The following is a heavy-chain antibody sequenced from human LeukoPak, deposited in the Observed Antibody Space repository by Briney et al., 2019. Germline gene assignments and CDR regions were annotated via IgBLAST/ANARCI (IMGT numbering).Heavy chain of an antibody. CDR3: ARHEREAGDTTMALDY. CDR1: SGSISSSSYY. J-gene: IGHJ4*02. CDR2: VHYSGST. V-gene: IGHV4-39*01. D-gene: IGHD5-18*01. Sequence: LETLSLTCTVSSGSISSSSYYWGWIRQPPGKGLEWIGSVHYSGSTSYNPSLKRRVTISVDTSKNQFSLKLTSLTAADTAVYYCARHEREAGDTTMALDYWGQGILVTVSS.